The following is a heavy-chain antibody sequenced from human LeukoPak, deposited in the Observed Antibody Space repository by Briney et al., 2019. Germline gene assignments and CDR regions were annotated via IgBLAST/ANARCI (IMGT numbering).Heavy chain of an antibody. CDR3: TTLGYHLDS. CDR2: SSGSDTTT. CDR1: GFAFSAYE. Sequence: GGSLRLSCAATGFAFSAYEMNWVRQAPGKGPEWVAYSSGSDTTTYYADSVKGRFVISRDNARSSLYLQMNSLRAEDTALYYCTTLGYHLDSWGQGTLVTVSS. J-gene: IGHJ4*02. V-gene: IGHV3-48*03. D-gene: IGHD3-22*01.